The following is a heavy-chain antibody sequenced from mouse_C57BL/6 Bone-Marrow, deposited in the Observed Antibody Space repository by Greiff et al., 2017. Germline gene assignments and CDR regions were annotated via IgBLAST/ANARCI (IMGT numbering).Heavy chain of an antibody. D-gene: IGHD2-1*01. J-gene: IGHJ2*01. Sequence: QVQLQQSGAELVMPGASVKLSCKASGYTFTSYWMHWVKQRPGQGLEWIGEIDPSDSYTNYNQKFKGKSTLTVDKSSSTAYMQLSSLTSEDSAVYYCARLYGNYLMYYFDYWGQGTTLTVSS. V-gene: IGHV1-69*01. CDR3: ARLYGNYLMYYFDY. CDR1: GYTFTSYW. CDR2: IDPSDSYT.